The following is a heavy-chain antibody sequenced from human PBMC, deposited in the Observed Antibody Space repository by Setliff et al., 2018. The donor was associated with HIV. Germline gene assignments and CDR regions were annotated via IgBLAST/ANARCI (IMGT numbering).Heavy chain of an antibody. J-gene: IGHJ4*02. CDR1: GFTFSGYS. D-gene: IGHD2-15*01. CDR2: IHYDGSNK. CDR3: ASARIPTGGVSTSLDF. Sequence: LRLSCAASGFTFSGYSINWVRQAPGKGLEWVAFIHYDGSNKYYADSVKGRFTISRDNSKNTLYLQMNSLRTEDTAVYYCASARIPTGGVSTSLDFWGLGTLVTVSS. V-gene: IGHV3-30*02.